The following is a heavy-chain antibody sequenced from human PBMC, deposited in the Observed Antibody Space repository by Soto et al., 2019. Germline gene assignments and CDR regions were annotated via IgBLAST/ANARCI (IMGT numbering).Heavy chain of an antibody. CDR1: GFTFSSYA. Sequence: GGSLRLSCSASGFTFSSYAMHWVRQAPGKGLEYVSAISSNGGSTYYADSVKGRFTISRDNSKNTLYLQMSSLRAEDTAVYYCVKEGEYSSSWLQSTDYWGQGTLVTVSS. D-gene: IGHD6-13*01. V-gene: IGHV3-64D*06. CDR3: VKEGEYSSSWLQSTDY. CDR2: ISSNGGST. J-gene: IGHJ4*02.